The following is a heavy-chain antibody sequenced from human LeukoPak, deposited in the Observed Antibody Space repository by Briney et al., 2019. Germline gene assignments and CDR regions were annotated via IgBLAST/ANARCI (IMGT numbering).Heavy chain of an antibody. CDR2: ISSSGTYK. CDR1: GFTFSSYA. J-gene: IGHJ4*02. Sequence: GGSLRLSCTASGFTFSSYAMSWVRQAPGKGLEWVSGISSSGTYKWHADSVKGRFSISRDNSKNAVYLEMKSLKAEDTATYYCARDEDLYIPTWYLFDYWGQGTLVTVS. CDR3: ARDEDLYIPTWYLFDY. V-gene: IGHV3-23*01. D-gene: IGHD2-21*01.